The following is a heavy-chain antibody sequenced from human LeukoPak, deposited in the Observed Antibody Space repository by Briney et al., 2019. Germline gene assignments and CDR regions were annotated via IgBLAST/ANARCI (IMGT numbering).Heavy chain of an antibody. D-gene: IGHD3-10*01. V-gene: IGHV1-18*01. CDR2: ISTYYGNT. CDR3: ARVYSTNYYGSGDRPFLFDY. Sequence: ASVKVSYKASGYTFTSYGLSWVRQAPGQGLEWMGWISTYYGNTNYAQKLQDRVTMTTDTSTSTAYMELTSLRSDDTAVYYCARVYSTNYYGSGDRPFLFDYWGQGTVVTVSS. CDR1: GYTFTSYG. J-gene: IGHJ4*02.